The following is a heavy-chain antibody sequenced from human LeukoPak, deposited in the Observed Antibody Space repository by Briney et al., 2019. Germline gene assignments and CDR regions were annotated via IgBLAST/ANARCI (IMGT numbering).Heavy chain of an antibody. J-gene: IGHJ4*02. CDR2: IYYSGST. D-gene: IGHD5-24*01. Sequence: PSETLSLTCTVSGGSISSSSYYWGWIRQPPGKGLEWIGSIYYSGSTYYNPSLKSRVTISVDTSKNQFSLKLSSVTAANTAVYYCARHKGYKYVFYYWGQGTLVTVSS. V-gene: IGHV4-39*01. CDR1: GGSISSSSYY. CDR3: ARHKGYKYVFYY.